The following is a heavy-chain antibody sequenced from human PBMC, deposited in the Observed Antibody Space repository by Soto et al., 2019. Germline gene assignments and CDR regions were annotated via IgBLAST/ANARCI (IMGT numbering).Heavy chain of an antibody. D-gene: IGHD3-10*01. J-gene: IGHJ6*02. CDR3: ARDKAGYGSGSYFYYYGMDV. V-gene: IGHV1-69*13. Sequence: SVKVSCKASGGTFSSYAISWVRQAPGQGLEWMGGIIPIFGTANYAQKFQGRVTITADESTSTAYMELSSLRSEDTAVYYCARDKAGYGSGSYFYYYGMDVWGQGTTVTVSS. CDR1: GGTFSSYA. CDR2: IIPIFGTA.